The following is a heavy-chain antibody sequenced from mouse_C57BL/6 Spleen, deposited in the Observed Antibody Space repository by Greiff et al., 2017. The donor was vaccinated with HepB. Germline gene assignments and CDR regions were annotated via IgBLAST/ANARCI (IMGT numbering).Heavy chain of an antibody. D-gene: IGHD2-2*01. CDR1: GYTFTSYW. Sequence: QVHVKQSGAELVKPGASVKMSCKASGYTFTSYWITWVKQRPGQGLEWIGDIYPGSGSTNYNEKFKSKATLTVDTSSSTAYMQLSSLTSEDSAVYYCARGGYDGAWFAYWGQGTLVTVSA. V-gene: IGHV1-55*01. CDR3: ARGGYDGAWFAY. J-gene: IGHJ3*01. CDR2: IYPGSGST.